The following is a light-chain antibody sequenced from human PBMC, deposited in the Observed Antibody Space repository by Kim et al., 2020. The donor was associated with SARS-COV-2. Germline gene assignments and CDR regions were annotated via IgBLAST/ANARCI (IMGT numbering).Light chain of an antibody. CDR2: GAS. CDR1: QTVSSNY. CDR3: HQYASSPYT. J-gene: IGKJ2*01. Sequence: LSPGDPATLPCRASQTVSSNYVAWYQQKPGQTPRLLIYGASSRATGIPDRFGGSGSGTDFTLSISGLEPEDFVVYYCHQYASSPYTFGQGTKLEIK. V-gene: IGKV3-20*01.